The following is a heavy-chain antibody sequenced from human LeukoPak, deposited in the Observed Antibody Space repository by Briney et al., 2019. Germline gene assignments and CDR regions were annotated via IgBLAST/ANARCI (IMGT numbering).Heavy chain of an antibody. D-gene: IGHD3-9*01. CDR2: IIPIFGTA. Sequence: GASVKVSCKASGGTFSSYAISWVRQAPGQGLEWMGGIIPIFGTANYAQKFQGRVTITADESTSTAYMELRSLRSDDTAVYYCARGSLLRYFDWYPGGFDPWGQGTLVNVSS. V-gene: IGHV1-69*01. J-gene: IGHJ5*02. CDR3: ARGSLLRYFDWYPGGFDP. CDR1: GGTFSSYA.